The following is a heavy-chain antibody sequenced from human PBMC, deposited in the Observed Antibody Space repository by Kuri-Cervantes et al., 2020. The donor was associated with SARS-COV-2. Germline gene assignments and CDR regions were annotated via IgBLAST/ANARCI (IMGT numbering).Heavy chain of an antibody. CDR3: VKVSRGSPEYY. CDR1: GFTFSNYA. CDR2: ISSNGGGT. D-gene: IGHD1-26*01. V-gene: IGHV3-64D*08. Sequence: GGSLRLSCSTSGFTFSNYAMHWVREAPGGGLEYVSAISSNGGGTYYADSVKGRFTISRDNSKNTLFLQMSSLRTKDTSIYYCVKVSRGSPEYYWGQGILVTVSS. J-gene: IGHJ4*02.